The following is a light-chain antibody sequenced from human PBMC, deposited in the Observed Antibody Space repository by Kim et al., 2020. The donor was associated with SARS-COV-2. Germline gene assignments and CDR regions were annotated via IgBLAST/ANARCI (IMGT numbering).Light chain of an antibody. CDR3: QQYDNRPYT. J-gene: IGKJ2*01. CDR2: DAS. CDR1: QDISNY. Sequence: SASVGDRVTISCQASQDISNYLNWYQQKPGQAPKLLIYDASNLETGIPSRFSGSGSGTDFTFTISSLQPEDIATYYCQQYDNRPYTFGQGTKLEI. V-gene: IGKV1-33*01.